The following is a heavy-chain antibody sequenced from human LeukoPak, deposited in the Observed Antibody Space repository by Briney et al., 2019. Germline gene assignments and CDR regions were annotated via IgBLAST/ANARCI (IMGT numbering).Heavy chain of an antibody. CDR3: AKDVNFDWPDHHFDY. CDR2: ISSSGSTI. V-gene: IGHV3-48*03. D-gene: IGHD3-9*01. CDR1: GFTFSSYE. Sequence: PGGSLRLSCAASGFTFSSYEMNWVRQAPGKGLEWVSYISSSGSTIYYADSVKGRFTISRDNAKNSLYLQMNSLRAEDMALYYCAKDVNFDWPDHHFDYWGQGTLVTVSS. J-gene: IGHJ4*02.